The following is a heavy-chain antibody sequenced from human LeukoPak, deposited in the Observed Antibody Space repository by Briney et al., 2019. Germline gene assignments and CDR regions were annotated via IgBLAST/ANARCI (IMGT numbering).Heavy chain of an antibody. CDR1: GFTFSSHE. J-gene: IGHJ4*02. V-gene: IGHV3-48*03. Sequence: GGSLRLSCAASGFTFSSHEMNWVRQAPGKGLDWVSYISSSGSTIYYADSVKGRFTISRDNAKNSLYLQMNSLRAEDTAVYYCARDYSDILTGYSPLDYWGQGTLVTVSS. D-gene: IGHD3-9*01. CDR2: ISSSGSTI. CDR3: ARDYSDILTGYSPLDY.